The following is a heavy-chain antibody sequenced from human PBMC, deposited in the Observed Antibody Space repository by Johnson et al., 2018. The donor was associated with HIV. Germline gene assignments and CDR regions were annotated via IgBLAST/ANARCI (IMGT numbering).Heavy chain of an antibody. CDR1: GFPIDHFA. CDR2: IRSRGYGGTT. J-gene: IGHJ3*02. CDR3: NVPNFWSGQSLSDAFDI. V-gene: IGHV3-49*03. Sequence: VQLVESGGGLVQPGQSLRLSCTASGFPIDHFAVSWFRQASGKGLEWVSFIRSRGYGGTTEYAASVKDSFTISRDDSKSISYLQMNSLQTEDTAVYYCNVPNFWSGQSLSDAFDIWGQGTMVTVSS. D-gene: IGHD3-3*01.